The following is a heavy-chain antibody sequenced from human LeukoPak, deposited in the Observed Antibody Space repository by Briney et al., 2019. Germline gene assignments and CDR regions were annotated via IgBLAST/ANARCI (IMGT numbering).Heavy chain of an antibody. CDR1: GFTFRNYW. Sequence: GGSLRLSCEASGFTFRNYWMTWVRQAPGKGLEWVANINRDGSDKNYVGSLRGRFTISRDNAKNSLYLQMNSLRAEDTAVYYCVKYGDYGDLDYWGQGTLATVSS. V-gene: IGHV3-7*01. CDR3: VKYGDYGDLDY. D-gene: IGHD4-17*01. CDR2: INRDGSDK. J-gene: IGHJ4*02.